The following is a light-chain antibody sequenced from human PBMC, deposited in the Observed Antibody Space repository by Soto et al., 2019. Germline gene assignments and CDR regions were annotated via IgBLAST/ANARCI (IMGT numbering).Light chain of an antibody. J-gene: IGKJ1*01. CDR3: QQYNSYSRP. CDR2: DAS. CDR1: QSISSW. V-gene: IGKV1-5*01. Sequence: IKMNQSPSALSAYVGDRVTITCRASQSISSWLAWYQQKPGKAPKLLIYDASSLESGVPSRFSGSGSGTEFTLTISSLQPDDFAPYYCQQYNSYSRPFGQGTKVDIK.